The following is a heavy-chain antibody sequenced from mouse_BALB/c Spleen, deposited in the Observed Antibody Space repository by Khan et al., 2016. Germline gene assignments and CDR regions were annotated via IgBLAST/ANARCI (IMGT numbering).Heavy chain of an antibody. CDR1: DYTFTSYW. Sequence: VQLQQPGAELVKPGTSVRLSCKASDYTFTSYWMHWMKQRPGQGLEWIGEINPTYGRTDYNEKFKTKATLTVDKSSSTVYMQLSSLTSEDSAVYYCARTGAPYDMDYWGQGTSVTVSS. J-gene: IGHJ4*01. CDR3: ARTGAPYDMDY. D-gene: IGHD3-1*01. CDR2: INPTYGRT. V-gene: IGHV1S81*02.